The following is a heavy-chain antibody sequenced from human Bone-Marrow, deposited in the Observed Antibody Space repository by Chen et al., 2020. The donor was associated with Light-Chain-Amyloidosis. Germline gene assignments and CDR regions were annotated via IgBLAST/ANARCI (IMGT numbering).Heavy chain of an antibody. V-gene: IGHV1-2*02. CDR3: ARDLSYYDSSLPGDYYYYGMDV. Sequence: QVQLVQSGAEVKKPGASVKVSCKASGYTFTGYYMHWVRQAPGQGLEWMGWINPNSGGTNYAQKFQGRVTMTRDTSISTAYMELSRLRSDDTAVYYCARDLSYYDSSLPGDYYYYGMDVWGQGTTVTVSS. CDR2: INPNSGGT. J-gene: IGHJ6*02. D-gene: IGHD3-22*01. CDR1: GYTFTGYY.